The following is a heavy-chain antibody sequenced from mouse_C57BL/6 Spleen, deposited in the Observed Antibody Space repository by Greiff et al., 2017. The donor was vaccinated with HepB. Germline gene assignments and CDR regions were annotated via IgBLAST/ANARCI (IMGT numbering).Heavy chain of an antibody. CDR3: ARGYYDYDCAY. Sequence: EVQLVESGGGLVKPGGSLKLSCAASGFTFSDYGMHWVRQAPEKGLEWVAYISSGSSTIYYADTVKGRFTISRDNAKNTLFLQMTSLRSEDTAMYYCARGYYDYDCAYWGQGTLVTVSA. D-gene: IGHD2-4*01. CDR1: GFTFSDYG. V-gene: IGHV5-17*01. CDR2: ISSGSSTI. J-gene: IGHJ3*01.